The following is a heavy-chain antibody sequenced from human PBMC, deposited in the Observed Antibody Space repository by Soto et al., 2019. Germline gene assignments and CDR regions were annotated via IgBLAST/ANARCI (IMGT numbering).Heavy chain of an antibody. J-gene: IGHJ6*02. CDR1: GYTFTSYD. Sequence: GASVKVSCKASGYTFTSYDINWVRQATGQGLEWMGWMNPNSANTGYAQKFQGQVTISADKSISTAYLQLNSLKASDTAIYYCARVAGSGYKYQYYGMDVWGQGTTVTVSS. CDR3: ARVAGSGYKYQYYGMDV. CDR2: MNPNSANT. D-gene: IGHD5-12*01. V-gene: IGHV1-8*01.